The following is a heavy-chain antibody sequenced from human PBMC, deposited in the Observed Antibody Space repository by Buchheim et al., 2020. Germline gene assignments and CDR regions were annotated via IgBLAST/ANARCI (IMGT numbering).Heavy chain of an antibody. Sequence: EVQVVESGGGLVQPGGSLRLSCAASGFTFGRYWMHWVRQAPGGALVWVSRINEDGSHTTYTDSVKGRFTISRDNAKTTLYLQMNSLTAKDTAVYYCSKDMSGAEDSWGQGTL. CDR3: SKDMSGAEDS. CDR2: INEDGSHT. CDR1: GFTFGRYW. V-gene: IGHV3-74*03. D-gene: IGHD2-15*01. J-gene: IGHJ4*02.